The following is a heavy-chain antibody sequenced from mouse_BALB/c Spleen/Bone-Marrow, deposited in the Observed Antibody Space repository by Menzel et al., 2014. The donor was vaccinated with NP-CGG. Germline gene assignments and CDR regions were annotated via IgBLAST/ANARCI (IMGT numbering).Heavy chain of an antibody. CDR2: INPYNGGT. J-gene: IGHJ4*01. CDR3: ARRNDYDGGASTAMDY. CDR1: GYSFTGYT. D-gene: IGHD2-4*01. V-gene: IGHV1-18*01. Sequence: EVQLQQSGPELVKPGASMKISCKASGYSFTGYTMNWAKQSHGKNLEWIGLINPYNGGTNYNQKFKGKATLTVDKSSSTAYMELLSLTSEDSAVYYCARRNDYDGGASTAMDYWGQGTSVTVSS.